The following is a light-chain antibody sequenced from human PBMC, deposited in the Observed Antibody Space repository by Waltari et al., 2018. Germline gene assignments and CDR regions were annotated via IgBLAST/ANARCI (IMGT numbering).Light chain of an antibody. CDR1: QTVLYSSTNKNY. J-gene: IGKJ2*01. CDR3: HQYYTTPYT. Sequence: DIVMTQSPDSLAVSLGATANITFQSSQTVLYSSTNKNYLARYQQKPGQPPKLLIYWASTRESWVPDRFSGSGSGTDFTLTVSSLQAEDVAVYYCHQYYTTPYTFGQGTKLEIK. V-gene: IGKV4-1*01. CDR2: WAS.